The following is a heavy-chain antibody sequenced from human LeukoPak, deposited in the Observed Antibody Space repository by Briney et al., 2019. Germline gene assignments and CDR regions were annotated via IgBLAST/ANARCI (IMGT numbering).Heavy chain of an antibody. J-gene: IGHJ4*02. CDR2: IYHSGST. V-gene: IGHV4-38-2*01. Sequence: SETLSLTCAVSGYSISSGYYWGWIRQPPGKGLEWIGSIYHSGSTYYNPSLKSRVTISVDTSKNQFSLKLSSVTAADTAVYYCARYLGATTDYWGQGTLVTVSP. CDR1: GYSISSGYY. CDR3: ARYLGATTDY. D-gene: IGHD1-26*01.